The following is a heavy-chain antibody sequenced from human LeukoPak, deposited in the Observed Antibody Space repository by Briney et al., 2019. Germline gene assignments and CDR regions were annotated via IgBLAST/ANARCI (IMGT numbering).Heavy chain of an antibody. D-gene: IGHD1-14*01. V-gene: IGHV4-59*01. CDR2: IYYSGST. Sequence: PSETLSLTCTVSGGSISSYYWSWIRQPPGKGLEWIGYIYYSGSTNYNPSLKSRVTISVDTSKNQFSLKLSSVTAADTAVYYCARANPGDYWGQGTLVTVSS. J-gene: IGHJ4*02. CDR1: GGSISSYY. CDR3: ARANPGDY.